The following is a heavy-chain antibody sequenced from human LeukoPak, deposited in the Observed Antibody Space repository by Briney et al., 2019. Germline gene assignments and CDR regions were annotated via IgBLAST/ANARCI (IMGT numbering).Heavy chain of an antibody. D-gene: IGHD2-15*01. CDR2: ISNNGGYT. J-gene: IGHJ1*01. Sequence: GGSLRLSCAASGFTFSSSAMSWVRQAPGKGLEWVSAISNNGGYTYYADSVQGRFTISRDNSKSTLCLQMNSLRAEDTAVYYCARDWCSGGSCYNVYFQHWGQGTRVTVSS. CDR1: GFTFSSSA. CDR3: ARDWCSGGSCYNVYFQH. V-gene: IGHV3-23*01.